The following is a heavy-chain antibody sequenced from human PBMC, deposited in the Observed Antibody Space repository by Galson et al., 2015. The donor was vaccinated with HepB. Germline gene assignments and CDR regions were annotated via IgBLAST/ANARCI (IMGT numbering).Heavy chain of an antibody. J-gene: IGHJ4*02. CDR1: GYPLTKYH. CDR3: ARDSSDWSLDY. Sequence: SVKVSCKASGYPLTKYHVHWVRQAPGQGLEWIGIDSFNGESTNYAQKFQGRLTMTRDTPTNTVYMELSSLTSEDTAIYFCARDSSDWSLDYWGQGTLVTVSS. V-gene: IGHV1-46*01. CDR2: DSFNGEST. D-gene: IGHD6-19*01.